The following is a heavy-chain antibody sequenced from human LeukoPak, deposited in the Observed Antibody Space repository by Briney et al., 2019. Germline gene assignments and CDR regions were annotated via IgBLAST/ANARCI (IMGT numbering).Heavy chain of an antibody. CDR3: ARVGYYESSGYYEY. Sequence: ASVKVSCKASGYTLTDYYMHWVRQAPGQGLEWMGRINPNSGGTNCAQKFQGRVTMTRDTSISTVYMELSRLRSDDTAVYYCARVGYYESSGYYEYWGQGTLVTVSS. V-gene: IGHV1-2*06. CDR1: GYTLTDYY. J-gene: IGHJ4*02. D-gene: IGHD3-22*01. CDR2: INPNSGGT.